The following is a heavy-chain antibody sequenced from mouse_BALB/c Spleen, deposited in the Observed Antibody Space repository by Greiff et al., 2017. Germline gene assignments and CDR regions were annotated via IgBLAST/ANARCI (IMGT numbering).Heavy chain of an antibody. V-gene: IGHV2-2*01. D-gene: IGHD1-1*01. CDR3: ARDSGTTVVANYAMDY. J-gene: IGHJ4*01. Sequence: QVQLKQSGPGLVQPSQSLSITCTVSGFSLTSYGVHWVRQSPGKGLEWLGVIWSGGSTDYNAAFISRLSISKDNSKSQVFFKMNSLQTDDTARYYCARDSGTTVVANYAMDYWGQGTSVTVSS. CDR1: GFSLTSYG. CDR2: IWSGGST.